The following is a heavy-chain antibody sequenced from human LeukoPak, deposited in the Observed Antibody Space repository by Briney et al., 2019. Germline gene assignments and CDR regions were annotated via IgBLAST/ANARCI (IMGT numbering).Heavy chain of an antibody. V-gene: IGHV3-21*01. J-gene: IGHJ4*02. Sequence: GGSLRLSCAASGFTFSNYSMNWVRQAPGKGLEWVSSISSSSSYIYYADSVKGRFTISRDNAKNSLYLQMNSLRAEDTAVYYCARDRLTSSWYYFDYWGQGTLVTVSS. CDR1: GFTFSNYS. D-gene: IGHD6-13*01. CDR3: ARDRLTSSWYYFDY. CDR2: ISSSSSYI.